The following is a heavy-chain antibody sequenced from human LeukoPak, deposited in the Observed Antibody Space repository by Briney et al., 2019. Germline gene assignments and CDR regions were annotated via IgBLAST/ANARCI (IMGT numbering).Heavy chain of an antibody. V-gene: IGHV3-21*01. D-gene: IGHD1-26*01. Sequence: GGSLRLSCAASGLSFSNYWMNWVRQAPGKGLEWVSSISSSSSYIYYADSVKGRFTISRDNAKNSLYLQTNSLRAEDTAVYYCARDAVDSGSYLDGDAFDIWGQGTMVTVSS. J-gene: IGHJ3*02. CDR2: ISSSSSYI. CDR1: GLSFSNYW. CDR3: ARDAVDSGSYLDGDAFDI.